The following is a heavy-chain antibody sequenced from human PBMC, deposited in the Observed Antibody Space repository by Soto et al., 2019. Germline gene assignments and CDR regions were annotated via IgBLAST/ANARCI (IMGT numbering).Heavy chain of an antibody. CDR1: GFTFSSYD. J-gene: IGHJ4*02. D-gene: IGHD4-17*01. Sequence: EVQLLESGGGLVQPGGSLGLSCAASGFTFSSYDMSWVRQAPGKGLEYVSSISVTGSGTYYADSVKGRFTISRDNSKNTQYLQMNILRGEDTAVYYCARTTTTKSRDYWGQGTLVTVSS. CDR2: ISVTGSGT. CDR3: ARTTTTKSRDY. V-gene: IGHV3-23*01.